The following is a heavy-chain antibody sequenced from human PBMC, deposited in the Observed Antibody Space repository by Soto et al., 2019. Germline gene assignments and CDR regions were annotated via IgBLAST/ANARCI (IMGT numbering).Heavy chain of an antibody. D-gene: IGHD7-27*01. Sequence: ASVKVSCKAPGYTFTGYYMHWGRQAPGQGLEWMGWINPNSGGTNYAQKFQGRVTMTRDTSISTAYMELSRLRSDDTAVYYCARDLLGIGYYFDYWGQGTLVTVSS. CDR1: GYTFTGYY. V-gene: IGHV1-2*02. CDR2: INPNSGGT. CDR3: ARDLLGIGYYFDY. J-gene: IGHJ4*02.